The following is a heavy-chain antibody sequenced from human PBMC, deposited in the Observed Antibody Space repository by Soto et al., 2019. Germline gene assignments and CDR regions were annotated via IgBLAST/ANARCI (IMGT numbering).Heavy chain of an antibody. J-gene: IGHJ4*02. Sequence: SETLSLTCTVSGGSISTGGYYWTWIRQHPGKGLEWIGYIYYSGSTYYNPSLKSRVTISVDTSKNQFSLKLSSVTAADTAVYYCARALSVTLFDNWGQGTLVTVSS. V-gene: IGHV4-31*03. CDR2: IYYSGST. D-gene: IGHD4-17*01. CDR1: GGSISTGGYY. CDR3: ARALSVTLFDN.